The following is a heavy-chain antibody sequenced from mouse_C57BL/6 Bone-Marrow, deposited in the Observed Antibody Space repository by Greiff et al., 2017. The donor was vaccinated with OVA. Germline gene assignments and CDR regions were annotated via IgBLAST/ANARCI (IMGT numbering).Heavy chain of an antibody. CDR1: GYTFTEYT. CDR3: ERHGTTVVPCWCDY. V-gene: IGHV1-62-2*01. D-gene: IGHD1-1*01. CDR2: FYPGSGSI. Sequence: VKLLESGAELVKPGASVKLSCKASGYTFTEYTIHWVKQRSGQGLEWIGWFYPGSGSIKYNEKFKDKATLTADKSSSTVYMELRRWRSEASAVYFCERHGTTVVPCWCDYWGQGTTRTVSS. J-gene: IGHJ2*01.